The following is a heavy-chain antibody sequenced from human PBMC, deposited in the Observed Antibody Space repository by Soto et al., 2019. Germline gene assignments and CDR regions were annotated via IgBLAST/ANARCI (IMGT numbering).Heavy chain of an antibody. Sequence: ESLKISCKGSGYSFTSYWIAWVRQMPGKGLEWMGIIYPRDSDTRYSPSFQGQVTLSADKSISTAYLQWSSLKASDTAMYFCARPGYSGYYDAFDIWGQGTMVTVSS. V-gene: IGHV5-51*01. CDR2: IYPRDSDT. CDR3: ARPGYSGYYDAFDI. J-gene: IGHJ3*02. CDR1: GYSFTSYW. D-gene: IGHD5-12*01.